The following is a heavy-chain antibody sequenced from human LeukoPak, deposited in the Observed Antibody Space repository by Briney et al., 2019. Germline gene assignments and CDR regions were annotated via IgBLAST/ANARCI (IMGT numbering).Heavy chain of an antibody. CDR2: IYTNGNT. V-gene: IGHV4-4*07. D-gene: IGHD3-10*01. CDR1: GDSINSYY. Sequence: SGTLSLTCTVSGDSINSYYWNWIRQPAGKGLEWIGRIYTNGNTNYNPSLKSRVTMSIDMSRNQFSLTLTSLTAADTAVYYCASVKTYGSDAYDMWGQGTMVTVPS. J-gene: IGHJ3*02. CDR3: ASVKTYGSDAYDM.